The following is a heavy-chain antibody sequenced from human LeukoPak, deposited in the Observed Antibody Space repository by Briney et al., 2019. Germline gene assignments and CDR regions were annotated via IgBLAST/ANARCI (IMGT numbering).Heavy chain of an antibody. D-gene: IGHD2-2*01. V-gene: IGHV4-39*07. Sequence: SETLSLTCTVSGGSISSGSYYWSWIRQPPGKGLEWIGEINHSGSTNYNPSLKSRVTISVDTSKNQFSLKLSSVTAADTAVYYCARRTYCSSTSCYRGRAFDIWGQGTMVTVSS. CDR1: GGSISSGSYY. J-gene: IGHJ3*02. CDR3: ARRTYCSSTSCYRGRAFDI. CDR2: INHSGST.